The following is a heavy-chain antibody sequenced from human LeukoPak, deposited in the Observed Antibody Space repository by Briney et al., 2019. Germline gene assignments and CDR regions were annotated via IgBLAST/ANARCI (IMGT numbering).Heavy chain of an antibody. CDR3: ACSNYYDSSGYYPDFDY. CDR2: IHHSGST. D-gene: IGHD3-22*01. V-gene: IGHV4-31*03. Sequence: SETLSLTCTVSGGSISSGGYYWSWIRQHPGKGLEWIGYIHHSGSTYYNPSLKSRLIISLDTSKNQFSLKLNSVTAADTAVYYCACSNYYDSSGYYPDFDYWGQGTLVTVSS. CDR1: GGSISSGGYY. J-gene: IGHJ4*02.